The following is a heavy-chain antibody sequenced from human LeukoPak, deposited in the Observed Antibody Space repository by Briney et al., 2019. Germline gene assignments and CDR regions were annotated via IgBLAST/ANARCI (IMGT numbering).Heavy chain of an antibody. CDR2: IKGDGSST. Sequence: GGSLRLSCAASGFTFSSYWMHWVRHTPGKGLVWVSRIKGDGSSTSYADSVKGRFTISRDNAKNTLYLQMNSLRAEDTAVYYCARDGYSFGPDFDYWGQGTLVTVSS. CDR1: GFTFSSYW. J-gene: IGHJ4*02. CDR3: ARDGYSFGPDFDY. D-gene: IGHD5-18*01. V-gene: IGHV3-74*01.